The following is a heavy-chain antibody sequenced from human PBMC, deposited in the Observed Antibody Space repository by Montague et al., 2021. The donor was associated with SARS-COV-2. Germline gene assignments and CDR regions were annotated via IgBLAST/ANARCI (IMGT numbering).Heavy chain of an antibody. CDR2: VSDSGST. V-gene: IGHV4-59*01. D-gene: IGHD6-19*01. CDR1: GGSIGTYY. Sequence: SETLSLTRTVSGGSIGTYYWNWIRQSPGKGLEWIAYVSDSGSTXXXPSIKSRIAISVATSKSQFSLKLTAVTAADTAVYYCARGRGWLVFDYWGQGNLVTVSS. CDR3: ARGRGWLVFDY. J-gene: IGHJ4*02.